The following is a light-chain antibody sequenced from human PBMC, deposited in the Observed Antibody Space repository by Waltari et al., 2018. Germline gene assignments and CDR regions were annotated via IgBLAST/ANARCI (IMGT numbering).Light chain of an antibody. Sequence: QSALTQPASVSGSPGQSVTIFCAGTSNHVGGYNSVSWYQEHPGQAPRVIIYDVSERPSGVSDRFSGSKSGNTASLTISGLQAEDEADYYCSSQSSNDVVLFGGGTKLTVL. J-gene: IGLJ2*01. CDR1: SNHVGGYNS. CDR2: DVS. CDR3: SSQSSNDVVL. V-gene: IGLV2-14*01.